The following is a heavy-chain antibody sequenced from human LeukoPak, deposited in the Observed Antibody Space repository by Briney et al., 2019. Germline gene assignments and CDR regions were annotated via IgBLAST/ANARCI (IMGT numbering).Heavy chain of an antibody. CDR1: GGSISSGGFY. CDR3: ARFEGCSGGSCYLDAFDI. J-gene: IGHJ3*02. Sequence: PSETLSLTCTVSGGSISSGGFYRSWIRQHPGKGLEWIGYVYYSGSTYYNPSLKSRVTISVDTSKNQFSLKLSSVTAADTAVYYCARFEGCSGGSCYLDAFDIWGQGTMVTVSS. CDR2: VYYSGST. D-gene: IGHD2-15*01. V-gene: IGHV4-31*03.